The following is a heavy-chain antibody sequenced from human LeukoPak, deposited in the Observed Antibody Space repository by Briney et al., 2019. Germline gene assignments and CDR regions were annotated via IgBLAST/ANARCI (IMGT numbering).Heavy chain of an antibody. J-gene: IGHJ3*02. CDR1: GFIFSGYW. V-gene: IGHV3-7*01. Sequence: GGSLRLSCAASGFIFSGYWMSWVRQAPGKGLEWVANIKPDGSEKYSVDSVKGRFTISRDNAKNSLFLQMNSLRVEDTAVYYCARDLPSSGYYYRDAFDIWGQGTMVTVSS. CDR2: IKPDGSEK. D-gene: IGHD3-22*01. CDR3: ARDLPSSGYYYRDAFDI.